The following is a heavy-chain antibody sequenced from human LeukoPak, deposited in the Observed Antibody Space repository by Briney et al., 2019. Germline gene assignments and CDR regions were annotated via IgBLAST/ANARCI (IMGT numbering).Heavy chain of an antibody. J-gene: IGHJ4*02. CDR3: AKRGVVIRVILVGFHKEAYYFDS. CDR1: GITLSNYG. Sequence: GGSLRLSCAVSGITLSNYGMAWVRQAPGKGLEWVASLSASGGGTSYADSVRGRFTISRDNAKNTLYLQMNSLRAEDTAVYFCAKRGVVIRVILVGFHKEAYYFDSWGQAVLVTVSS. V-gene: IGHV3-23*01. CDR2: LSASGGGT. D-gene: IGHD3-22*01.